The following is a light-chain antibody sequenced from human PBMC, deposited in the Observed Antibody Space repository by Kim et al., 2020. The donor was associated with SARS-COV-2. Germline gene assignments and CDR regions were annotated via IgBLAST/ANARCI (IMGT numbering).Light chain of an antibody. CDR1: QSVLYSSNNKKY. J-gene: IGKJ1*01. CDR3: QQYHTIPWT. V-gene: IGKV4-1*01. Sequence: DIVMTQSPDSLAVSLGERATINCKSSQSVLYSSNNKKYLSWYQQKPGQPPKLLIYWASTRESGVPDRFSGSGSGTDFTLTISSLQAEDVAVYYCQQYHTIPWTFGQGTKVEIK. CDR2: WAS.